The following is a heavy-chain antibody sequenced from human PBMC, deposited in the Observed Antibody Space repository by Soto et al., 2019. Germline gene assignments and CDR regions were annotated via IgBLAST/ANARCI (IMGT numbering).Heavy chain of an antibody. D-gene: IGHD3-10*01. CDR1: GFTFSSYA. V-gene: IGHV3-23*01. CDR2: ISGSGGST. Sequence: WGSLRLSCAASGFTFSSYAIIFFRQSPFKWLEWVSAISGSGGSTYYADSVKGRFTTSRDNSKNTLYLQMNSLRAEDTAVYYCARELLWFGESHDAFDIWGQGTMVT. J-gene: IGHJ3*02. CDR3: ARELLWFGESHDAFDI.